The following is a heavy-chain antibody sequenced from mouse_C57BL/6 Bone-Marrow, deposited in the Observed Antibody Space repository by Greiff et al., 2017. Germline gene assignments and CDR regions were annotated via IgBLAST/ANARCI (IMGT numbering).Heavy chain of an antibody. Sequence: EVKLVESGGGLVQPGESLKLSCESNEYEFPSHDMSWVRKTPEKRLELVAAINRDGGSTYYPDTMERRFIISRDTTTKTLYLQMSSLRSEDTALYYFECPIYSSGYVCFDYWGQGTTLTVSS. D-gene: IGHD3-2*02. CDR3: ECPIYSSGYVCFDY. CDR1: EYEFPSHD. V-gene: IGHV5-2*03. CDR2: INRDGGST. J-gene: IGHJ2*01.